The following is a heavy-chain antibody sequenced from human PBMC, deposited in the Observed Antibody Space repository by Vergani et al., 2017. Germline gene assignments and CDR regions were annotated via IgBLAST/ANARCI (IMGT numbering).Heavy chain of an antibody. CDR3: ARDQVPAAIRLNVGNYMDV. Sequence: QGQLVESGGGIVQPGRSLTLSCVASRSTFKTYGMHWVRQAPGKGLEWVGLIYYDGSNAYYADSVKGRFTISRDNSKNTLYLQMSSLRAEDTAVYYYARDQVPAAIRLNVGNYMDVWGKGTTVIVSS. CDR2: IYYDGSNA. V-gene: IGHV3-33*01. J-gene: IGHJ6*03. D-gene: IGHD2-2*02. CDR1: RSTFKTYG.